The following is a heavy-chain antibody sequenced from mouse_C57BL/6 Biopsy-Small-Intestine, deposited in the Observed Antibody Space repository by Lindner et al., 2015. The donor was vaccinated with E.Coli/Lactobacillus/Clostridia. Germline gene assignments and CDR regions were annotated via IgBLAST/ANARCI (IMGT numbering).Heavy chain of an antibody. CDR3: ATNWVYAMDY. CDR2: IYPGDGDT. CDR1: GYAFSSYW. D-gene: IGHD4-1*01. Sequence: VQLQESGAELVKPGASVKISCKASGYAFSSYWMNWVKQRPGKGLEWIGQIYPGDGDTNYNGKFKGKATLTADKSSSTAYMQFSSLTSEDSAVYFCATNWVYAMDYWGQGTSVTVSS. V-gene: IGHV1-80*01. J-gene: IGHJ4*01.